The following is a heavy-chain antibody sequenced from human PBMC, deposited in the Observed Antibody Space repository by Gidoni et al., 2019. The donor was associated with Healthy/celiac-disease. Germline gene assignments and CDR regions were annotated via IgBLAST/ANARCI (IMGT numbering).Heavy chain of an antibody. CDR3: ARGRNYDYVWGSYRSDAFDI. CDR2: MGTAGDN. V-gene: IGHV3-13*01. J-gene: IGHJ3*02. D-gene: IGHD3-16*02. CDR1: CLPFRGSP. Sequence: EVQLVKSEGGLVPPGGSLSAACSASCLPFRGSPRHRVGLATGKGLGWFSAMGTAGDNYYPGSGKGRFTIAREKAKNSLDLQLNSLRAGETAVYYCARGRNYDYVWGSYRSDAFDIWGQGTMVTVSS.